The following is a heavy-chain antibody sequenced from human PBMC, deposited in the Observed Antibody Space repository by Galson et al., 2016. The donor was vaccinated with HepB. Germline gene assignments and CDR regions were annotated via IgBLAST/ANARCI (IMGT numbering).Heavy chain of an antibody. CDR3: ARGHIVATVDYYYYGLDV. CDR2: INAANGDT. Sequence: SVKVSCKASGYTFTTYAMYWGRQAPGQRLEWMGWINAANGDTKYSQKLQGRGTITWDTSANTAYMELSSLRSEDTAVYYCARGHIVATVDYYYYGLDVWGQGTTVAVSS. D-gene: IGHD5-12*01. CDR1: GYTFTTYA. J-gene: IGHJ6*02. V-gene: IGHV1-3*01.